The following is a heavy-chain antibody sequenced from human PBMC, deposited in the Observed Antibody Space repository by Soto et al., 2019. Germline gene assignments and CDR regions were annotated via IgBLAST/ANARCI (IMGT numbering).Heavy chain of an antibody. CDR3: ARDQPIAAAVLYYYGMDV. D-gene: IGHD6-13*01. CDR2: IYTSGST. V-gene: IGHV4-4*07. CDR1: GGSISSYY. Sequence: NPSETLSLTCTVSGGSISSYYWSWIRQPAGKGLEWIGRIYTSGSTNYNPSLKSRVTMSVDTSKNQFSLKLSSVTAADTAVYYCARDQPIAAAVLYYYGMDVWGQGTTVTVSS. J-gene: IGHJ6*02.